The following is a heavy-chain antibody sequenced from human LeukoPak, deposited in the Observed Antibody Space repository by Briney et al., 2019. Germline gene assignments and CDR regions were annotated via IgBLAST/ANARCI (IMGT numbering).Heavy chain of an antibody. CDR3: ARDAYYYDSSGYYYPRDY. D-gene: IGHD3-22*01. V-gene: IGHV1-18*01. Sequence: GASVKVSCKASGYTFTSYGISWVRQAPGQGLEWMGWISAYNGNTNYAQKLQGRVTMTTDTSTSTAYMELRSLRSDDTAVYYCARDAYYYDSSGYYYPRDYWGQGTLVTASS. CDR2: ISAYNGNT. CDR1: GYTFTSYG. J-gene: IGHJ4*02.